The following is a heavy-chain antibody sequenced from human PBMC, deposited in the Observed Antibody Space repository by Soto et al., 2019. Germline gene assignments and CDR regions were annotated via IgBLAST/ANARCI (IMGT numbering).Heavy chain of an antibody. CDR1: GFTVRNNY. J-gene: IGHJ4*02. D-gene: IGHD3-16*01. CDR3: ARAPPGWEGGVDY. CDR2: IYSSGNT. Sequence: EVQLVESGGGLIQPGGSLRLSCAASGFTVRNNYMSWVRQAPGKGLEWVSVIYSSGNTYYADSVKGRFIISKDNSNNTLYLQMNSLGAEDTAVYYCARAPPGWEGGVDYWGQGTLVTVSS. V-gene: IGHV3-53*01.